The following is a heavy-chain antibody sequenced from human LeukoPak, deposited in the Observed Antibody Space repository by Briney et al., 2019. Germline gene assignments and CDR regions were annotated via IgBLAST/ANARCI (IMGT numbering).Heavy chain of an antibody. Sequence: SETLSLTCTGSGGSISSYYWSWIRQPPGKGLEWIGYIYYSGSTNYNPSLKSRVTISIDTSKNQFSLRLRPVTAADTAVYYCARVGEGCFDHWGQGTLATVSS. V-gene: IGHV4-59*01. J-gene: IGHJ4*02. CDR1: GGSISSYY. CDR3: ARVGEGCFDH. CDR2: IYYSGST.